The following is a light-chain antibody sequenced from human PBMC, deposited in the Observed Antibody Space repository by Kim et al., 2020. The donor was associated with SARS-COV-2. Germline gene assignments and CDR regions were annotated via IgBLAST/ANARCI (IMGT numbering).Light chain of an antibody. J-gene: IGLJ3*02. CDR2: YDT. CDR1: NIGSKS. Sequence: VAPGQTASITCAGNNIGSKSVRWYQQRPGQAPVLVIYYDTDRPSGIPERFSGSNSGNTATLTISRVEAGDEADYYCQVWDTNSEVFGGGTKVTVL. CDR3: QVWDTNSEV. V-gene: IGLV3-21*04.